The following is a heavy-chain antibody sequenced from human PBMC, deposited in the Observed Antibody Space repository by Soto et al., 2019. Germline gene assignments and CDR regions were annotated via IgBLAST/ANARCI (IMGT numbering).Heavy chain of an antibody. J-gene: IGHJ4*02. CDR1: GFTFSSSW. CDR2: INSDGTDT. Sequence: PXGSLILSCAASGFTFSSSWMHWVRQAPGKGLVWVSHINSDGTDTNYADSVKGRFTISRDNAKNTVYLQMNSLRAEDTAVYYCARDWIYALNYWGQGSLVTV. CDR3: ARDWIYALNY. D-gene: IGHD3-16*01. V-gene: IGHV3-74*01.